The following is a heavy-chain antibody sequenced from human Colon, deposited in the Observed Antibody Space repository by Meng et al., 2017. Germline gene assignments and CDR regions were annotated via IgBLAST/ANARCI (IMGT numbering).Heavy chain of an antibody. J-gene: IGHJ4*02. CDR2: IHPSGST. D-gene: IGHD1-26*01. V-gene: IGHV4-34*01. Sequence: ESLKISCTVHVGSLSGYYLTWIRQPPGKGLEWIGEIHPSGSTHYNPSLWSRVTTSVDTSKNQFSLRLTSVTAADTAVYYCSRGGDSTKVGRDWGQGTLVTVSS. CDR3: SRGGDSTKVGRD. CDR1: VGSLSGYY.